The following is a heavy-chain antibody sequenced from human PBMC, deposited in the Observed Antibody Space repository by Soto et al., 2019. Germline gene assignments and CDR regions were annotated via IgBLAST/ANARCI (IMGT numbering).Heavy chain of an antibody. J-gene: IGHJ4*02. CDR1: GFTFSSYA. V-gene: IGHV3-23*01. CDR3: AGYPDYYGSGSYFD. Sequence: GGSLRLSCAASGFTFSSYAMSWVRQAPGKGLEWVSAISGSGGSTYYADSVKGRFTISRDNSKKTLYLRMNSLRAEDTAVYYCAGYPDYYGSGSYFDWGQGTLVTVSS. CDR2: ISGSGGST. D-gene: IGHD3-10*01.